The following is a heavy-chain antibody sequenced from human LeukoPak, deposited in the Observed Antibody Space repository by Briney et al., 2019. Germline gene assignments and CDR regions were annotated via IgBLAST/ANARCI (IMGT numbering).Heavy chain of an antibody. V-gene: IGHV4-30-4*08. CDR1: GGSISSGDYY. Sequence: SQTLSLTCTVSGGSISSGDYYWSWIRQPPGKGLEWIGYIYYSGSTYYNPSLKSRVTISVDTSRNQFSLKLNSVTAADTAVYYCARGDFAGSSGYLFFFWGQGTMVTVSS. D-gene: IGHD3-22*01. CDR2: IYYSGST. J-gene: IGHJ3*01. CDR3: ARGDFAGSSGYLFFF.